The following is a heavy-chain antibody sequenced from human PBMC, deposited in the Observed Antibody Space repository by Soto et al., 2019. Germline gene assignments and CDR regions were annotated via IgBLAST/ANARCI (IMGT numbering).Heavy chain of an antibody. V-gene: IGHV2-5*02. Sequence: QITLKESGPTLVKPTQTLTLTCTFSGFSLTTDRVGVGWIRQPPGEALEWLAVIYWDDSKTYRPSLESRLTITKDTSKTQLALTMTNMHSLDTATYYCAHAYGGRSLYWGQGTLVTVSS. CDR3: AHAYGGRSLY. J-gene: IGHJ4*02. CDR2: IYWDDSK. CDR1: GFSLTTDRVG. D-gene: IGHD1-26*01.